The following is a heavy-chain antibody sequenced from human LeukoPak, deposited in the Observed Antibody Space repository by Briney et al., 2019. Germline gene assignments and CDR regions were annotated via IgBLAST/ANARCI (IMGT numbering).Heavy chain of an antibody. D-gene: IGHD3-10*01. CDR2: ISAYNGNT. CDR3: ARDRKYYYGSGTSFDI. Sequence: GASVKVSCKASGYTFTSYGISWVRQAPGQGLERMGWISAYNGNTNYAQKLQGRVTMTTDTSTSTAYMELRSLRSDDTAVYYCARDRKYYYGSGTSFDIWGQGTMVTVSS. J-gene: IGHJ3*02. CDR1: GYTFTSYG. V-gene: IGHV1-18*01.